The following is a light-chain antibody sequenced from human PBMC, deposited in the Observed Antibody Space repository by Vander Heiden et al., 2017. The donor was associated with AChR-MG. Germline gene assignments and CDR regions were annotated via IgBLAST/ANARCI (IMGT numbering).Light chain of an antibody. V-gene: IGLV3-1*01. J-gene: IGLJ2*01. CDR1: KLEDKY. CDR2: QDS. CDR3: QAWDSSTVV. Sequence: SYELTQPPSVPVSPRQTASITCSGDKLEDKYACWYQQKPGQSPVLVIYQDSKRPSGIPERFSGSNSGNTATLTISGTQAMDEADYYCQAWDSSTVVFGGGTKLTVL.